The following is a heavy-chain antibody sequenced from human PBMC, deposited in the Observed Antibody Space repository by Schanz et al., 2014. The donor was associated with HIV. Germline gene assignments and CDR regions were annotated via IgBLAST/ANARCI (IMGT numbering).Heavy chain of an antibody. D-gene: IGHD6-13*01. V-gene: IGHV3-30*18. CDR1: GFTFNSYG. J-gene: IGHJ5*02. CDR2: KSKDGRNK. CDR3: AKDKSRHTYSSSSRFDP. Sequence: QVQLVESGGGVVQPPRSLKLSCAASGFTFNSYGMHWVRQAPGKGLEWVAVKSKDGRNKPYADSVKGRFTISRDNSKNTLYLQMNSLRPEDTAVYYCAKDKSRHTYSSSSRFDPWGQGTLVTGSS.